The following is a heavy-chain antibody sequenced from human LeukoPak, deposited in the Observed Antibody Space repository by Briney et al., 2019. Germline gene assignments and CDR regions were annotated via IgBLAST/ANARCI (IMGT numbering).Heavy chain of an antibody. V-gene: IGHV4-4*02. J-gene: IGHJ3*02. CDR1: GGSISGSNW. CDR2: IYHSGST. Sequence: SGTLSLTCAVSGGSISGSNWWSWVRQPPGKGLEWIGEIYHSGSTNYNPSLKSRVIISVDKSKNQFSLKLSSVTAADTAVYYCARATMVRGVSDAFDIWGQGTMVTVSS. D-gene: IGHD3-10*01. CDR3: ARATMVRGVSDAFDI.